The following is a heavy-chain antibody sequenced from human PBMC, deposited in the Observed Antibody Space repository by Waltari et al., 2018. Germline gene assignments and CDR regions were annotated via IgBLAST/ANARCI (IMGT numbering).Heavy chain of an antibody. CDR3: ARAGSGYSYYYYGMDV. V-gene: IGHV3-48*01. CDR1: GFTFDDYT. J-gene: IGHJ6*02. CDR2: ISSSSSTI. D-gene: IGHD3-10*01. Sequence: QPGGSLRLSCAASGFTFDDYTMHWVRQAPGKGLEWVSYISSSSSTIYYADSVKGRFTISRDNAKNSLYLQMNSLRAEDTAVYYCARAGSGYSYYYYGMDVWGQGTTVTVSS.